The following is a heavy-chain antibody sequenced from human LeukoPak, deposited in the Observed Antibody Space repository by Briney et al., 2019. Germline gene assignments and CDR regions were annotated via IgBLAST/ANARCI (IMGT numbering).Heavy chain of an antibody. CDR2: INHSGST. CDR3: ARGRSSSL. J-gene: IGHJ4*02. Sequence: SETLSLTCAVYGGSLSGYYWSWIRQPPGKGLEWIGEINHSGSTNYNPSLKSRVTISVDTSKNQFSLKLSSVTAADTAVYYCARGRSSSLWGQGTLVTVSS. V-gene: IGHV4-34*01. CDR1: GGSLSGYY. D-gene: IGHD6-13*01.